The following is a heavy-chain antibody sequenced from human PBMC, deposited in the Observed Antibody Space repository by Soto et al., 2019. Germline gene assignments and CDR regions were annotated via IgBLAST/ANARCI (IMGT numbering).Heavy chain of an antibody. D-gene: IGHD3-16*01. CDR3: ATYTVGEGGRGY. Sequence: QVQLQESGPGLVKPSETLSLTCTVSGGSMRGQHWSWIRQPPGKGLEWIGHHSDSTNYNPSLKSRITISPDTSNNQFSLKLSSVTAADTAVYYCATYTVGEGGRGYWGQGTLVTVSS. J-gene: IGHJ4*02. CDR2: HHSDST. CDR1: GGSMRGQH. V-gene: IGHV4-4*09.